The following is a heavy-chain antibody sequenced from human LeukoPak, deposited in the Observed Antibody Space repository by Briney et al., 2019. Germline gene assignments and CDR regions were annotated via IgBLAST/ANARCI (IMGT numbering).Heavy chain of an antibody. V-gene: IGHV3-21*01. CDR1: GFTFSSYS. Sequence: GGSLRLSCAASGFTFSSYSMNWVRQAPGKGLEWVSSISSGSSYIYYADSVKGRFTISRDNAKNSLYLQMNSLRAEDTAVYYCARGVVPAAIVDWFDPWGQGTLVTVSS. CDR3: ARGVVPAAIVDWFDP. J-gene: IGHJ5*02. D-gene: IGHD2-2*01. CDR2: ISSGSSYI.